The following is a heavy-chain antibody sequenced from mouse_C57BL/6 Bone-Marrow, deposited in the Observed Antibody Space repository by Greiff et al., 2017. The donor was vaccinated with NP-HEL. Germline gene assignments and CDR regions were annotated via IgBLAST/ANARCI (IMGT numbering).Heavy chain of an antibody. CDR1: GYTFTSYW. J-gene: IGHJ2*01. CDR2: IDPSASYT. D-gene: IGHD4-1*01. CDR3: ARGWDYYFDY. Sequence: VQLQQPGAELVKPGASVKLSCKASGYTFTSYWMQWVKQRPGQGLEWIGEIDPSASYTNYNQKFKGKATLTVDTSSSTAYMQLSSLTSEDSAVYYCARGWDYYFDYWGQGTTLTVSS. V-gene: IGHV1-50*01.